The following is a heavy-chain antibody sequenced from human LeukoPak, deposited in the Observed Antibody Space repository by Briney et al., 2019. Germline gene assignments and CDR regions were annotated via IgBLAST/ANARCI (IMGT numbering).Heavy chain of an antibody. CDR2: IKQDGSEK. J-gene: IGHJ1*01. Sequence: PGGSLRLSCAASGFTFSSYWMSWVRQAPGKGLEWVANIKQDGSEKYYVDSVKGRFTISRDNAKNSLYLQMNSLRAEDTAVYYCARGIDCSSTSCWVYAEYFQHWGQGTLVTVSS. CDR1: GFTFSSYW. V-gene: IGHV3-7*01. CDR3: ARGIDCSSTSCWVYAEYFQH. D-gene: IGHD2-2*01.